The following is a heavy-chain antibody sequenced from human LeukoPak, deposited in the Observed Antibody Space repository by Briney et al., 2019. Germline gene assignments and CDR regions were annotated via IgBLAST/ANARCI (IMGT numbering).Heavy chain of an antibody. D-gene: IGHD2/OR15-2a*01. J-gene: IGHJ4*02. CDR1: GCTFRDFS. V-gene: IGHV3-43*02. CDR2: ISGDGGAT. CDR3: AKGNNSISFNFDY. Sequence: GGSLRLSCAASGCTFRDFSMRWVRQAPGKGLEWVSLISGDGGATHYADSVKGRFTISRDNSKNSLYLQMSSLRVEDTAFYYCAKGNNSISFNFDYWGQGTLVTVSS.